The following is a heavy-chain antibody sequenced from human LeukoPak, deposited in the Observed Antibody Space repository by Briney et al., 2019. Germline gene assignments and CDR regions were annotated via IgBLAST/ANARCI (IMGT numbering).Heavy chain of an antibody. D-gene: IGHD2-2*01. CDR3: ARVRRLIGYCSSTSCYAPYYYYYMDV. V-gene: IGHV4-59*01. Sequence: SETVSLTCTVSGGSISSYYWSWIRQPPGKGLEWIGYIYYSGSTNYNPSLKSRVTISVDTSKNQFSLKLSSVTAADTAVYYCARVRRLIGYCSSTSCYAPYYYYYMDVWGKGTTVTVSS. CDR2: IYYSGST. CDR1: GGSISSYY. J-gene: IGHJ6*03.